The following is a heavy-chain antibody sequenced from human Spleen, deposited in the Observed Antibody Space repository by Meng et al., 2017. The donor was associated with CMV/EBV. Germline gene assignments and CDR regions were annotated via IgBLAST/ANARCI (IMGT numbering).Heavy chain of an antibody. CDR1: GFTFSDYY. Sequence: LSLTCAASGFTFSDYYMSWIRQAPGKGLEWVSYISSSGSTIYYADSVKGRFTISRDNAKNSLYLQMNSLRAEDTAVYYCAREGTAAADNDAFDIWGQGTMVTVSS. J-gene: IGHJ3*02. D-gene: IGHD6-13*01. CDR2: ISSSGSTI. V-gene: IGHV3-11*01. CDR3: AREGTAAADNDAFDI.